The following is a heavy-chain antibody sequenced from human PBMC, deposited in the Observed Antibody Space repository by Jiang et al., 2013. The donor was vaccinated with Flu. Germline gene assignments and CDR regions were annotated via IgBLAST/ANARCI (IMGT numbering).Heavy chain of an antibody. CDR3: ATTDYYDSSGYYYPFDY. CDR2: INTNTGNP. D-gene: IGHD3-22*01. V-gene: IGHV7-4-1*02. CDR1: GYTFTSYA. Sequence: VKVSCKASGYTFTSYAMNWVRQAPGQGLEWMGWINTNTGNPTYAQGFTGRFVFSLDTSVSTAYLQISSLKAEDTAVYYCATTDYYDSSGYYYPFDYWGQGTLVTVSS. J-gene: IGHJ4*02.